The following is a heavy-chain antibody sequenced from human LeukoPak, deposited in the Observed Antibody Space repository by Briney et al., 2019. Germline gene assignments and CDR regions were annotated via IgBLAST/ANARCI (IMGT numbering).Heavy chain of an antibody. V-gene: IGHV4-34*01. CDR1: GGSLSGYY. CDR3: ARLSVSMFGVVRNWFDP. Sequence: SETLPLTCAVYGGSLSGYYWSWIRQPPGKGLEWIGEINHWGTTKYSPFLMSRVAISLDTSNNQFSLRMNSVTAADTAVYYCARLSVSMFGVVRNWFDPWGQGTLVTVSS. D-gene: IGHD3-3*01. CDR2: INHWGTT. J-gene: IGHJ5*02.